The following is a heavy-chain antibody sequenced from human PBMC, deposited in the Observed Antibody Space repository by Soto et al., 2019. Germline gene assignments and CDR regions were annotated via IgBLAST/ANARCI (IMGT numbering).Heavy chain of an antibody. D-gene: IGHD1-26*01. CDR1: GFTFSTYG. V-gene: IGHV3-30*03. CDR3: APVGGGAQDNY. Sequence: QVQLVESVGGVVQPGRSLRLSCAASGFTFSTYGMHWVRQAPGKGLEWVAAISYDGSKKYYADSVKGRFTISRDNSENTLYLQMNSLRAEDTAMYYCAPVGGGAQDNYWGQGTLVTVSS. CDR2: ISYDGSKK. J-gene: IGHJ4*02.